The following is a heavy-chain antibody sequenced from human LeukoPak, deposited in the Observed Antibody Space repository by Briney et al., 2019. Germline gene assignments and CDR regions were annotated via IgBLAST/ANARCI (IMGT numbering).Heavy chain of an antibody. Sequence: SETLSLTCTVSGGSISSNNHYWGWIRQPPGKGLEWIGSIYYSGSTYYNPSLKSRVTISVDTSKNQFSLNLSSVTAADTAVYYCARGRDGYNTGDFDYWGQGTLVTVSS. CDR1: GGSISSNNHY. CDR2: IYYSGST. J-gene: IGHJ4*02. CDR3: ARGRDGYNTGDFDY. V-gene: IGHV4-39*01. D-gene: IGHD5-24*01.